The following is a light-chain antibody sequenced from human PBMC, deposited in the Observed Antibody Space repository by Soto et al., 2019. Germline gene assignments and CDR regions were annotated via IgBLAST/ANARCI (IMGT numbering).Light chain of an antibody. Sequence: DIVLTQSPGTLSLSPGERATLSCRASQSLSDKYLAWYQQKPGQAPRLLIYEASSRASGIPDRLSGSGSGTDFTLTISRLEPEDFAVYYCQQYGRSYTFGQGTKLEIK. J-gene: IGKJ2*01. CDR3: QQYGRSYT. CDR2: EAS. CDR1: QSLSDKY. V-gene: IGKV3-20*01.